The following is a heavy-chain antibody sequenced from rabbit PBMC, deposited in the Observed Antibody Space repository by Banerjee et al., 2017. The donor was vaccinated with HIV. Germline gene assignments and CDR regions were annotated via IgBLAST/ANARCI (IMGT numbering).Heavy chain of an antibody. V-gene: IGHV1S45*01. CDR1: GFDLSSYYY. CDR2: ITTGSSGRT. J-gene: IGHJ4*01. CDR3: ARGSVSNGGHFNL. Sequence: QEQLEESGGGLVKPEGSLTLTCKASGFDLSSYYYMCWVRQAPGKGLEWIATITTGSSGRTYYASWAKGRFTITKTSSTTVTLQLTSPTDADTATYFCARGSVSNGGHFNLWGPGTLVTVS. D-gene: IGHD1-1*01.